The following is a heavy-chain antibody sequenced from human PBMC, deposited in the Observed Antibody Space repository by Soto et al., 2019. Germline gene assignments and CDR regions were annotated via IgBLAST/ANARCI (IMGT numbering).Heavy chain of an antibody. CDR3: AKRRTSGWYYFDY. Sequence: GGSLRLSCAASGFTFSSYAMSWVRQSPGKGLEWVSAISGSGGSTYYADSVKGRFTISRDNSKSTLYLQMNSLRADDTAVYYCAKRRTSGWYYFDYWGQGTLVTVSS. J-gene: IGHJ4*02. CDR1: GFTFSSYA. D-gene: IGHD6-19*01. CDR2: ISGSGGST. V-gene: IGHV3-23*01.